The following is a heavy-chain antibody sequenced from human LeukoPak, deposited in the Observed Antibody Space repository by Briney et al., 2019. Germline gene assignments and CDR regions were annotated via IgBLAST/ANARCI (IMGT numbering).Heavy chain of an antibody. CDR2: ISSSGSTI. Sequence: GGSPRLSCAASGFTFSDYYMSWIRQAPGKGLEWVSYISSSGSTIYYADSVKGRFTISRDNAKNSLYLQMNSLRAEDTAVYYCARDLVYYYDSSGYLDYWGQGTLVTVSS. CDR1: GFTFSDYY. V-gene: IGHV3-11*01. D-gene: IGHD3-22*01. J-gene: IGHJ4*02. CDR3: ARDLVYYYDSSGYLDY.